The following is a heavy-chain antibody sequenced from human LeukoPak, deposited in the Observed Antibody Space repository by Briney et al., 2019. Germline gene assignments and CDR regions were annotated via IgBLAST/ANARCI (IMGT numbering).Heavy chain of an antibody. CDR1: GGSISSYY. V-gene: IGHV4-4*07. J-gene: IGHJ4*02. D-gene: IGHD1-20*01. CDR3: ARERYITGTTWYSYYFDY. Sequence: PSETLSLTCTVSGGSISSYYWSWIRQPAGKGLEWIGRIYTSGSTNYNPSLKSRVTMSVDTSKNQFSLKLSFVTAADTAVYYCARERYITGTTWYSYYFDYWGQGTLVTVSS. CDR2: IYTSGST.